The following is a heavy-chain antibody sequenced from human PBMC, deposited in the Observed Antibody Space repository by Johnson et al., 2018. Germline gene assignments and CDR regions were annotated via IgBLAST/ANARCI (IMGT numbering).Heavy chain of an antibody. CDR2: ISYDGSNK. V-gene: IGHV3-30*03. J-gene: IGHJ3*02. D-gene: IGHD3-22*01. Sequence: QVQLVQSGGGVVQPGRSXRLSCAASGFTFSSYGMHWVRQAPGKGLEWVAVISYDGSNKYYADSVKGRFTISRDNSKNTLYLQMNSLRAEDTAVYYCAYHYYDSSGYYEHDAFDIWGQGTMVTVSS. CDR1: GFTFSSYG. CDR3: AYHYYDSSGYYEHDAFDI.